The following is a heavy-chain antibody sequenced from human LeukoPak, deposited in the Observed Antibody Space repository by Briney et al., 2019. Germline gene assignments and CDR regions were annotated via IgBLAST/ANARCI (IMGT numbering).Heavy chain of an antibody. CDR1: GFTFSSYA. D-gene: IGHD3-22*01. Sequence: PGGSLRLSCAASGFTFSSYAMSWVRQAPGKGLEWVSSISSSSSYIYYADSVKGRFTISRDNAKNSLYLQMNSLRAEDTAVYYCARDGPQIVVVIGDAFDIWGQGTMVTVSS. J-gene: IGHJ3*02. CDR2: ISSSSSYI. V-gene: IGHV3-21*01. CDR3: ARDGPQIVVVIGDAFDI.